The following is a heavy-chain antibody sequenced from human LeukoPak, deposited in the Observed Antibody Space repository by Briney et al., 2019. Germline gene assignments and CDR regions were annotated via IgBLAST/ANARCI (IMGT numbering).Heavy chain of an antibody. CDR1: GGTFSSYA. J-gene: IGHJ4*02. Sequence: SVKVSCKASGGTFSSYAISWVRQAPGQGLEWMGGIIPIFGTANYAQKFQGRVTITADESTSTAYMELSSLRSEDTAVYYCARLGSAYCGGDCYSDPNYFDYWGQGTLVTVSS. D-gene: IGHD2-21*02. CDR3: ARLGSAYCGGDCYSDPNYFDY. CDR2: IIPIFGTA. V-gene: IGHV1-69*13.